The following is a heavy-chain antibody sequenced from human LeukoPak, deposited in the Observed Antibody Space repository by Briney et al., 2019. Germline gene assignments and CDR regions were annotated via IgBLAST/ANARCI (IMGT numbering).Heavy chain of an antibody. CDR2: INSDGSTT. Sequence: PGGSLRPSCAASGFTFSSYWTHWVRQAPGKGLVWVSRINSDGSTTSYADSVKGRFTISRDNAKNTLYLQMNSLRAEDTAVYYCARDTADDAFEMWGQRTMVTVSS. CDR1: GFTFSSYW. CDR3: ARDTADDAFEM. J-gene: IGHJ3*02. V-gene: IGHV3-74*01.